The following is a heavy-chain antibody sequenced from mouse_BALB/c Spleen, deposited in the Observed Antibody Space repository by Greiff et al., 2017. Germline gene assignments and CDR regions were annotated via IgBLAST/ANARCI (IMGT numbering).Heavy chain of an antibody. J-gene: IGHJ4*01. CDR3: ARSNWDYAMDY. CDR1: GYSITSDYA. Sequence: EVQLQESGPGLVKPSQSLSLTCTVTGYSITSDYAWNWIRQFPGNKLEWMGYISYSGSTSYNPSLKSRISITRDTSKNQFFLQLNSVTTEDTATYYCARSNWDYAMDYWGQGTSVTVSS. V-gene: IGHV3-2*02. D-gene: IGHD4-1*01. CDR2: ISYSGST.